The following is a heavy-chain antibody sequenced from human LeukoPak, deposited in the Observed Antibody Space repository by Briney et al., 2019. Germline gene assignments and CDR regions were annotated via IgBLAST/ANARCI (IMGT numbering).Heavy chain of an antibody. Sequence: PGGSLRLSCAASGFTFSSYSMNWVRQAPGKGLEWVSSISSSSSYIYYADSVKGRFTISRDNAKNSLYLQMNSLRAEDTAVYYCAKDKEYSSGWYYFDYWGQGTLVTVSS. J-gene: IGHJ4*02. D-gene: IGHD6-19*01. CDR2: ISSSSSYI. CDR3: AKDKEYSSGWYYFDY. V-gene: IGHV3-21*04. CDR1: GFTFSSYS.